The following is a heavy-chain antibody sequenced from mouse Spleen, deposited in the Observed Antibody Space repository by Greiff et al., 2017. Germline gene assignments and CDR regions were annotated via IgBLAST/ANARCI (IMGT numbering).Heavy chain of an antibody. D-gene: IGHD1-1*01. V-gene: IGHV1-81*01. CDR1: GYTFTSYG. Sequence: QVQLKESGAELARPGASVKLSCKASGYTFTSYGISWVKQRTGQGLEWIGEIYPRSGNTYYNEKFKGKATLTADKSSSTAYMELRSLTSEDSAVYFCARRGYDVSYGFAYWGQGTLVTVSA. CDR3: ARRGYDVSYGFAY. CDR2: IYPRSGNT. J-gene: IGHJ3*01.